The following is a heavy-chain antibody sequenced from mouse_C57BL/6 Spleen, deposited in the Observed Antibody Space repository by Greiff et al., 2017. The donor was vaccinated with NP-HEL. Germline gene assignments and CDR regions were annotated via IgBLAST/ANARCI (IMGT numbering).Heavy chain of an antibody. V-gene: IGHV1-69*01. CDR2: IDPSDSYT. CDR3: ARGTTEAYAMDY. CDR1: GYTFTSYW. J-gene: IGHJ4*01. D-gene: IGHD1-1*01. Sequence: QVQLQQPGAELVMPGASVKLSCKASGYTFTSYWMHWVKQRPGQGLEWIGEIDPSDSYTNYNQKFKGKSTLTVDKSSSTAYMQLSSLTSEDSAVYYCARGTTEAYAMDYWGQGTSVTVSS.